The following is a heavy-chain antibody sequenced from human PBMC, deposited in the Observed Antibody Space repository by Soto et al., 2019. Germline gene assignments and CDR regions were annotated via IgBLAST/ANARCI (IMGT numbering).Heavy chain of an antibody. CDR3: AREVSGIQAFDY. CDR2: ISHGGST. V-gene: IGHV4-4*02. CDR1: GGSINSSYW. Sequence: QVQLQESGPGLVKPSETLSLTCVVSGGSINSSYWWNWVRQPPGKGLEWIGEISHGGSTNFNPSLKGRATISVDKSKNHLSRKLDSVTAADTAVYYCAREVSGIQAFDYWGQGTLVTVSS. J-gene: IGHJ4*02. D-gene: IGHD1-20*01.